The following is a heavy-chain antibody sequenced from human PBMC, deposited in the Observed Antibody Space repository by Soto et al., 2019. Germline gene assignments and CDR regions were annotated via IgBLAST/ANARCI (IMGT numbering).Heavy chain of an antibody. Sequence: KPGGSLRLSCAASGFTFRRNNMNWVRQAPGKGLEWVASISSSGDYLYYADSVKGRFIISRDNSKNTLYLQMSSLRAEDTAVYYCVAGYPVKTTPFDYWGQGTLVTVSS. CDR3: VAGYPVKTTPFDY. CDR1: GFTFRRNN. D-gene: IGHD2-15*01. CDR2: ISSSGDYL. J-gene: IGHJ4*02. V-gene: IGHV3-21*01.